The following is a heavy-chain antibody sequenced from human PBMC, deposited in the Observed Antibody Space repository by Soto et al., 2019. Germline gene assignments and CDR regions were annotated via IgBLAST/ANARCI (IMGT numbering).Heavy chain of an antibody. CDR1: GFTFSSYG. Sequence: QVQLVESGGGVVQPGRSLRLSCAASGFTFSSYGMHWVRQAPGKGLEWVAVIWYDGSNKYYADSVKGRFTISRDNSKNTRYLQMNSLRAEDTAVYYCARGGRSAGDSFGYWGQGTLVTVSS. J-gene: IGHJ4*02. CDR2: IWYDGSNK. V-gene: IGHV3-33*01. CDR3: ARGGRSAGDSFGY. D-gene: IGHD2-21*01.